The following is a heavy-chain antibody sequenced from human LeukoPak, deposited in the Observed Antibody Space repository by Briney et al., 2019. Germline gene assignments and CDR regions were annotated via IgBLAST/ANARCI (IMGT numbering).Heavy chain of an antibody. CDR2: ISSSSSYI. CDR3: ARDLTYDYVWGSYRGNDAFDI. Sequence: GGSLRLSCAASGFTVSSTYMNWVRQAPGKGLEWVSSISSSSSYIYYADSVKGRFTISRDNAKNSLYLQMNSLRAEDTAVYYCARDLTYDYVWGSYRGNDAFDIWGQGTMVTVSS. V-gene: IGHV3-21*01. CDR1: GFTVSSTY. D-gene: IGHD3-16*02. J-gene: IGHJ3*02.